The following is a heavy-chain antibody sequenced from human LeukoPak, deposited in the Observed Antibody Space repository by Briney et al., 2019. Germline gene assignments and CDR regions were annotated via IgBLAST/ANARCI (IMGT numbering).Heavy chain of an antibody. D-gene: IGHD3-16*02. V-gene: IGHV3-30*02. CDR3: AREGGTIEIGEFDY. J-gene: IGHJ4*02. CDR2: IQYDGSEK. Sequence: GGSLRLSCAASGLTFTFSTSGIHWVRQAPGEGLEWVAFIQYDGSEKYYAVSVKGRCTTSRDNSKNTVYLQMNSLTGEDTAIYYCAREGGTIEIGEFDYWGQGTLVTVSS. CDR1: GLTFTFSTSG.